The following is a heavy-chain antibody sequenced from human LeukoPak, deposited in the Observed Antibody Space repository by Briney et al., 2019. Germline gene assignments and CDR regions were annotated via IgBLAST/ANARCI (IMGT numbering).Heavy chain of an antibody. J-gene: IGHJ4*02. D-gene: IGHD1-26*01. V-gene: IGHV4-34*01. CDR3: ARRSSGSFDY. CDR2: INHSGST. CDR1: GGSFSGYY. Sequence: SETLSLTCAVYGGSFSGYYWSWIRQPPGKGLEWIGEINHSGSTNYNPSLKSRVTISVDTSKNQFSLKLSSVTAADTAVYYCARRSSGSFDYWGQGTLVTVSS.